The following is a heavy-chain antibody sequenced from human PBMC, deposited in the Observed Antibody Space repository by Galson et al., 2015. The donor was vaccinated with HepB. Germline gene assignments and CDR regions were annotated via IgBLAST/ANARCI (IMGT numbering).Heavy chain of an antibody. CDR2: IRSSSSNI. J-gene: IGHJ3*02. D-gene: IGHD1-1*01. Sequence: SLRLSCAASGFTFSTYSMNWVRQAPGKGPEWVSSIRSSSSNIYYADSVKGRFTISRDNAKNSLYLQMNSLRAEDTAVYYCARGWSDAPTRMDVFDIWGQGTVVTVSS. CDR3: ARGWSDAPTRMDVFDI. V-gene: IGHV3-21*01. CDR1: GFTFSTYS.